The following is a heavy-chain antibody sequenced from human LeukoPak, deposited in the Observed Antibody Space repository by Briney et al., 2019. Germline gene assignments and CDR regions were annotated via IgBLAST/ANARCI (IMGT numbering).Heavy chain of an antibody. V-gene: IGHV1-8*01. CDR2: MNPNSGNS. CDR1: GYTFTSYD. D-gene: IGHD7-27*01. Sequence: ASVKVSRKASGYTFTSYDINWVRQATGQGLEWMGWMNPNSGNSGSAQKFQGRVTMTRDMSTSTVYMELSSLRSEDTAVYYCARSDTGDLFDYWGQGTLVTVSS. J-gene: IGHJ4*02. CDR3: ARSDTGDLFDY.